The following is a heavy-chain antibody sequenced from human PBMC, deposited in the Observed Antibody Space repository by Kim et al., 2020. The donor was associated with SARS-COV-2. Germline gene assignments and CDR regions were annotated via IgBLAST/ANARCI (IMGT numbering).Heavy chain of an antibody. J-gene: IGHJ4*02. Sequence: YIYYADSVKRRFTISRDNAKNSLYLQMNSLRAEDMAVYYCASGGSSTNDSWGQGTLVTVSS. V-gene: IGHV3-21*01. D-gene: IGHD1-26*01. CDR3: ASGGSSTNDS. CDR2: YI.